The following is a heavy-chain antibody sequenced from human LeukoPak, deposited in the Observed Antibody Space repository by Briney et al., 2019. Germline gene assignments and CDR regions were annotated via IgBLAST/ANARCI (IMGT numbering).Heavy chain of an antibody. D-gene: IGHD4-17*01. CDR1: GFTFSSYS. J-gene: IGHJ4*02. V-gene: IGHV3-48*01. CDR2: ISSSSSTI. Sequence: GGSLRLSCAASGFTFSSYSMNWVRQAPGKWLEWVSYISSSSSTIYYADSVKGRFTISRDNAKNSLYLQMNSLRAEDTAVYYCARDWDYGDYVPHDYWGQGTLVTVSS. CDR3: ARDWDYGDYVPHDY.